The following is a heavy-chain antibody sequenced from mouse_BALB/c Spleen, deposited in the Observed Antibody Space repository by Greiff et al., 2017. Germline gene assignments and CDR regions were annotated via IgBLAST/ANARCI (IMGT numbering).Heavy chain of an antibody. J-gene: IGHJ2*01. D-gene: IGHD1-2*01. CDR2: IDPANGNT. V-gene: IGHV14-3*02. CDR1: GFNIKDTY. Sequence: VQLQQSGAELVKPGASVKLSCTASGFNIKDTYMHWVKQRPEQGLEWIGRIDPANGNTKYDPKFQGKATITADTSSNTAYLQLSSLTSEDTAVYYCASLRGRGLWLNFDYWGQGTTLTVSS. CDR3: ASLRGRGLWLNFDY.